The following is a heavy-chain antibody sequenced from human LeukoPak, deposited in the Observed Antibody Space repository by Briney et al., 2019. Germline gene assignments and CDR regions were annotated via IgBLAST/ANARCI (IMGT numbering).Heavy chain of an antibody. V-gene: IGHV1-2*04. D-gene: IGHD3-9*01. CDR3: ARPAYDILTGYYYDAFDI. CDR1: GYTFTGYY. Sequence: ASVKVSCKASGYTFTGYYMHWVRQAPGQGLEWMGWIDPNSGGTNYAQKFQGWVTMTRDTSISTAYMELSRLRSDDTAVYYCARPAYDILTGYYYDAFDIWGQGTMVTVSS. CDR2: IDPNSGGT. J-gene: IGHJ3*02.